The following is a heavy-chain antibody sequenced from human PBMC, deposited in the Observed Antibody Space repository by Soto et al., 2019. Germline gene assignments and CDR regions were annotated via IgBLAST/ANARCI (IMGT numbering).Heavy chain of an antibody. CDR1: GFTFSTYA. CDR3: AKDYYYDTSGPDY. V-gene: IGHV3-23*01. CDR2: ISGSGGST. Sequence: PGGSLRLSCAASGFTFSTYAMSWVRQAPGKGLEWVSAISGSGGSTYYADSVKGRFTISRDNSKNTLYLQMNSLRAEDTAVYYCAKDYYYDTSGPDYWGQGTLVTVSS. J-gene: IGHJ4*02. D-gene: IGHD3-22*01.